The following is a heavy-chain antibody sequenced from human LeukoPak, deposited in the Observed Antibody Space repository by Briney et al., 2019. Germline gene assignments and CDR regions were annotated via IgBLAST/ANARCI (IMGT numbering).Heavy chain of an antibody. CDR2: ISGSGGST. V-gene: IGHV3-23*01. Sequence: GGSLRLSCAASGFTFSSYSMNWVRQAPGKGLEWVSAISGSGGSTYYADSVKGRFTISRDNSKNTLYLQMNSLRAEDTAVYYCAKVDREDYFDYWGQGTLVTVSS. J-gene: IGHJ4*02. CDR1: GFTFSSYS. CDR3: AKVDREDYFDY.